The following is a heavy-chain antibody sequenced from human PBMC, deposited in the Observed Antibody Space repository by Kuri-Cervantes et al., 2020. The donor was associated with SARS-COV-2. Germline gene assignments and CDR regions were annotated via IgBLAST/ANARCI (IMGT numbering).Heavy chain of an antibody. CDR2: ISSSGSTI. V-gene: IGHV3-11*04. CDR1: GFTFSDYY. D-gene: IGHD2-15*01. Sequence: GGSLRLSCAASGFTFSDYYMSWIRQAPGKGLEWVSYISSSGSTIYYADSVKGRFTISRDNAKNSLDLQMNSLGAEDTAVYHCARDKGVARAGMDVWGKGTTVTVSS. CDR3: ARDKGVARAGMDV. J-gene: IGHJ6*04.